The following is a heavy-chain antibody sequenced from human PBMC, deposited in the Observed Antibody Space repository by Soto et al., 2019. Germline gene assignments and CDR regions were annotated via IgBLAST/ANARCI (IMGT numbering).Heavy chain of an antibody. CDR3: AKDVLRFLEWLAFYGMDV. J-gene: IGHJ6*02. CDR2: ISYDGSNN. V-gene: IGHV3-30*18. CDR1: GFTFSSYG. Sequence: QVQLVESGGGVVQPGRSLRLSCAASGFTFSSYGMHWVRQAPGKGLEWVAVISYDGSNNYYADSVEGRFTISRDNSKNTLYLQMNSLRAEDTAVYYCAKDVLRFLEWLAFYGMDVWGQGTTVTVSS. D-gene: IGHD3-3*01.